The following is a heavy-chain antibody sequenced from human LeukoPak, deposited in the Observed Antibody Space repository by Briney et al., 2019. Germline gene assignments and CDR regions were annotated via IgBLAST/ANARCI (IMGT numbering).Heavy chain of an antibody. CDR1: DDSISTYY. J-gene: IGHJ4*02. D-gene: IGHD6-19*01. Sequence: SETLSLTCTVSDDSISTYYWSWIRRPPGRGLEWIGYIYSSGSTMYNPSLKSRVTISVDTSKKQLSLKPSTVTAADTAVYYCARAKKAVAGFFDYWGQGTLVTVSS. CDR3: ARAKKAVAGFFDY. V-gene: IGHV4-59*01. CDR2: IYSSGST.